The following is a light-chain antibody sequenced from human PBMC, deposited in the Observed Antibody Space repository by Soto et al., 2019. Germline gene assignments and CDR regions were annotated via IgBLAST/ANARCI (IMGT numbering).Light chain of an antibody. CDR3: QQYGGSPHT. CDR1: QTVSTNY. Sequence: EMVLTHSPGTLSLAPGARATLSCSASQTVSTNYLAWYQQKPGQAPRLVIYDASSRATGIPERFSGSGSRTDFTLTISRLEPEDFAVYYCQQYGGSPHTFGQGTKLEIK. CDR2: DAS. J-gene: IGKJ2*01. V-gene: IGKV3-20*01.